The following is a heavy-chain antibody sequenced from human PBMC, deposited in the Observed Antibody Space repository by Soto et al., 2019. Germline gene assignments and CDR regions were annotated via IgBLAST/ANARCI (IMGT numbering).Heavy chain of an antibody. V-gene: IGHV5-51*01. Sequence: GEYLNLSCQGSGSRFASYWIAWMRQTPGQGLEWMGIIYPGDSDTRYSPSFQGKVTISADKAPRTAYPPWTSPEASDTAMYYYSRPRSFSLRFKYDRMDDWSQGPRVTVSS. CDR2: IYPGDSDT. CDR3: SRPRSFSLRFKYDRMDD. J-gene: IGHJ6*02. CDR1: GSRFASYW. D-gene: IGHD3-3*01.